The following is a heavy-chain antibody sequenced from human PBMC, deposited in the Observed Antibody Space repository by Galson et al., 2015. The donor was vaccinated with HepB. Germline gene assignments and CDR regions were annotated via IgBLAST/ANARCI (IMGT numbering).Heavy chain of an antibody. CDR1: GFTFGDYA. D-gene: IGHD2-2*01. V-gene: IGHV3-49*03. CDR3: SRVTDCSGTSCNDY. Sequence: SLRLSCAASGFTFGDYAMNWFRQAPGKGLEWVGFKRSKTYGGTTEYGASVKGRFTISRDDSKSIAYLRMNSLKTEDTAVYYCSRVTDCSGTSCNDYWGQGTLVTVSS. CDR2: KRSKTYGGTT. J-gene: IGHJ4*02.